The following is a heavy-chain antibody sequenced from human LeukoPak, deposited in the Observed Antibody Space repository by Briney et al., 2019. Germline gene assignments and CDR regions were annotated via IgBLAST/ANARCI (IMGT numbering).Heavy chain of an antibody. Sequence: GSLILSCSASGFTFDDYGMSWVRHAPGKGLEWVAGLNWNGGSTGYADSVKGRFTISRDNAQNSLYLQMTSLRAEDTALYYCARRRKAATTPSYYYYYMDVWGKGTTVTVSS. CDR1: GFTFDDYG. D-gene: IGHD5-12*01. CDR3: ARRRKAATTPSYYYYYMDV. CDR2: LNWNGGST. V-gene: IGHV3-20*04. J-gene: IGHJ6*03.